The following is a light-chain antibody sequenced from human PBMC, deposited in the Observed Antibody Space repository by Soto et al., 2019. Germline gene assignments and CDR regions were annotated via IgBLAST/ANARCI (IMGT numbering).Light chain of an antibody. CDR1: SSNIGAGYD. CDR2: GNS. CDR3: QSYDSSLSGV. Sequence: QSVLTQPPSVSGAPGQRVTISCTGSSSNIGAGYDVHWYPQLPGTAPKLLIYGNSNRPSGVPDRFSGSKSGTSASLASTGLQAEHEADYYCQSYDSSLSGVFGGGTKLTVL. J-gene: IGLJ3*02. V-gene: IGLV1-40*01.